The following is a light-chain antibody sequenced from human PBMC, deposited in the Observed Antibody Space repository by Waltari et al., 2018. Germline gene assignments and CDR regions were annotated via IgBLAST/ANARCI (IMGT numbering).Light chain of an antibody. CDR1: QSVNSNY. CDR2: GAS. Sequence: EIVLTQSLGTLSLSPGERATLSCRASQSVNSNYLAWYQQKPGQAPRPLIFGASIRATGFPDRFSGSGSGTDFTLTISRLEPEDFAVYYCQQYGSSPLTFGGGTKVEIK. J-gene: IGKJ4*01. CDR3: QQYGSSPLT. V-gene: IGKV3-20*01.